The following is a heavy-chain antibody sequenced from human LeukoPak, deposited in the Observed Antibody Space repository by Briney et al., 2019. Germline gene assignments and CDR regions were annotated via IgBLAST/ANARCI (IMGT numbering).Heavy chain of an antibody. Sequence: ASVKVSCKTSGYTFTGYYMHWVRQAPGQGLEWMGWIDPNSGGTNYAQRFQGRVTMTRDTSISTVYMELSSVRSDDTAVYYCAKDLGSGSYQPSDYWGQGTLVTVSS. CDR2: IDPNSGGT. CDR3: AKDLGSGSYQPSDY. D-gene: IGHD1-26*01. V-gene: IGHV1-2*02. J-gene: IGHJ4*02. CDR1: GYTFTGYY.